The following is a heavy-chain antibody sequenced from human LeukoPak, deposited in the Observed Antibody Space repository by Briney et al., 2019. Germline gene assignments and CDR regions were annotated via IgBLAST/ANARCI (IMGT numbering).Heavy chain of an antibody. D-gene: IGHD3-10*01. Sequence: SETLSLTCTVSGASISSGSYYWGWVRQPPGKGLEWIGTIYYSGSTYYNPSLKSRLTISVDTSRNQFSLRLSSVTAADTAVYYCIRENPQQGSEDYWGQGTLVTVSS. CDR1: GASISSGSYY. CDR2: IYYSGST. J-gene: IGHJ4*02. V-gene: IGHV4-39*07. CDR3: IRENPQQGSEDY.